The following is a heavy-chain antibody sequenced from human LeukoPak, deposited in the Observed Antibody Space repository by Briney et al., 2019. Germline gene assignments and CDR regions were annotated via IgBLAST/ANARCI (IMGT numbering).Heavy chain of an antibody. Sequence: PGGSLRLSCAASGFTFSSYGMHWVRQAPGKGLEWVAFIRYDGSNKYYADSVKGRFTISRDNSKNTLYLQMNSLRAEDTAVYYCAKDRLRYCSGGSCCIFDYWGQGTLVTVSS. CDR2: IRYDGSNK. CDR3: AKDRLRYCSGGSCCIFDY. J-gene: IGHJ4*02. V-gene: IGHV3-30*02. D-gene: IGHD2-15*01. CDR1: GFTFSSYG.